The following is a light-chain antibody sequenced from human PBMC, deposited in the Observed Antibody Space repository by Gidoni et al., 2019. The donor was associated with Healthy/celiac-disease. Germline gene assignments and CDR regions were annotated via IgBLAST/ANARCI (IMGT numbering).Light chain of an antibody. CDR2: SKS. Sequence: QSGLTKPPSASGTAGQRVTSSCSGSSSNIGSNTVNWYQQLPGTAPKLLLYSKSPRPSAVPERFSGSKSGPSASRAIRCLPSEDEADYYCAAWDDSLTGVVFGGATKLTVL. J-gene: IGLJ2*01. CDR3: AAWDDSLTGVV. CDR1: SSNIGSNT. V-gene: IGLV1-44*01.